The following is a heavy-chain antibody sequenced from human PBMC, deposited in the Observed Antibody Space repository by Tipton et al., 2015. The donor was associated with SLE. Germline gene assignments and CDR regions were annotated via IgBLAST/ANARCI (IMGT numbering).Heavy chain of an antibody. D-gene: IGHD3-9*01. CDR2: IYYSGST. J-gene: IGHJ4*02. Sequence: TLSLTCTVSGDSIITGDYDWSWIRQPPGKGLEWIGYIYYSGSTNYNPSLKSRVTISVDTSKNQFSLKLSSVTAADTAVYYCARAGILTGYYPYFDYWGQGTLVTVSS. V-gene: IGHV4-61*08. CDR1: GDSIITGDYD. CDR3: ARAGILTGYYPYFDY.